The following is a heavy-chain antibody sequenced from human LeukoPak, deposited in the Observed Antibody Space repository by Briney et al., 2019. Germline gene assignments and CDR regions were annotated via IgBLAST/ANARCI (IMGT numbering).Heavy chain of an antibody. J-gene: IGHJ5*01. Sequence: TFTSXDMXXXGQATGRGVEGXGWMNPNSGKTGYAQKYQGRVSITRNKAISTEYMELRSLTSEDTAVYYCARAPRITMVRGVIYWFDSWGQGTLVTVS. CDR2: MNPNSGKT. CDR3: ARAPRITMVRGVIYWFDS. V-gene: IGHV1-8*03. CDR1: TFTSXD. D-gene: IGHD3-10*01.